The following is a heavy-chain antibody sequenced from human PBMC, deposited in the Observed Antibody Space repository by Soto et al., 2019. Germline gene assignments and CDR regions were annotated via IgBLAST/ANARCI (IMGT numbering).Heavy chain of an antibody. D-gene: IGHD3-22*01. Sequence: QVQLVESGGGVVQPGRSLRLSCVASGFTFSGYGINWVRQAPGKGLEWVAITWFDGSSEFYADSVKGRFTISRDNSKNTVYLQMNSLRVEKTAVYYCARDGEYTDSSSKFANWGQGTLVTVSS. CDR1: GFTFSGYG. V-gene: IGHV3-33*01. CDR3: ARDGEYTDSSSKFAN. CDR2: TWFDGSSE. J-gene: IGHJ4*02.